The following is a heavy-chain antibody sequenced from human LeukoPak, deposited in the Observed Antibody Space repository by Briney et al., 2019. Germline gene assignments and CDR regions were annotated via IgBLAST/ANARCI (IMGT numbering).Heavy chain of an antibody. CDR1: GFTFSSYS. V-gene: IGHV3-48*01. D-gene: IGHD2-2*01. Sequence: GGSLRLSCVASGFTFSSYSMNWVRQAPGKGLEWVSYISSSSSTIYYADSVKGRFTISRDNSKNTLYLQMNSLRAEDTAVYYCARGGIVVVPAAMDWGQGTLVTVSS. J-gene: IGHJ4*02. CDR2: ISSSSSTI. CDR3: ARGGIVVVPAAMD.